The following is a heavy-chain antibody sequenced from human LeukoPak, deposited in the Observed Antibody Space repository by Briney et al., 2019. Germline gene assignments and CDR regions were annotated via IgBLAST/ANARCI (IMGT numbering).Heavy chain of an antibody. CDR1: GFTFDDYA. CDR2: ISWNSGSI. J-gene: IGHJ4*02. D-gene: IGHD6-13*01. Sequence: GGSLRLSCAASGFTFDDYAMHWVRQAPGKGLEWVSGISWNSGSIGYADSVKGRFTISRDNAKNSLYLQMNSLRAEDTALYYCAKATSPDSSSWYVFDYWGQGTLVTVSS. V-gene: IGHV3-9*01. CDR3: AKATSPDSSSWYVFDY.